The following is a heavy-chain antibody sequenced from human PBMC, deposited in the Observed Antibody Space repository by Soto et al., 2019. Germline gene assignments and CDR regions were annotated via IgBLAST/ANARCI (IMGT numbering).Heavy chain of an antibody. D-gene: IGHD1-26*01. Sequence: SETLSLTCTVSGGSISSGGYYWSWIRQHPGKGLEWIGYIYYSGSTYYNPSLKSRVTISVDTSKNQFSLKLSSVTAADTAVYYCARDQWELLLWDAFDIWGQGTMVTVSS. J-gene: IGHJ3*02. CDR3: ARDQWELLLWDAFDI. CDR1: GGSISSGGYY. CDR2: IYYSGST. V-gene: IGHV4-31*03.